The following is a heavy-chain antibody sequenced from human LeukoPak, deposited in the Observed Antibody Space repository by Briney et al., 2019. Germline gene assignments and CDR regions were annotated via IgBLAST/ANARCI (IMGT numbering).Heavy chain of an antibody. V-gene: IGHV4-59*01. CDR3: ARGVTGGWYGDFQH. CDR2: IYYSGST. J-gene: IGHJ1*01. CDR1: GGSINTYF. D-gene: IGHD6-19*01. Sequence: SETLSLTCTVSGGSINTYFWSWIRQPPGKGLELIGYIYYSGSTNYNPSLKSRVTISVDTSKNQFSLKLSSVTAADTAVYYCARGVTGGWYGDFQHWGQGTLVTVSS.